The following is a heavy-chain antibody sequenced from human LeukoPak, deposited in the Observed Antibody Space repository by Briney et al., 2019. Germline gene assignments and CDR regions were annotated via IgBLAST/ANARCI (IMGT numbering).Heavy chain of an antibody. D-gene: IGHD6-19*01. CDR3: ARVWDSSGWSRFDP. CDR1: GFTFSSYA. Sequence: GRSLRLSCAASGFTFSSYAMHWVRQAPGKGLEWVAVISYDGSNKYYADSVKGRFTVSRDNAKNSLYVEMNSLRADDTAVYYCARVWDSSGWSRFDPWGQGTRVTVSS. CDR2: ISYDGSNK. J-gene: IGHJ5*02. V-gene: IGHV3-30-3*01.